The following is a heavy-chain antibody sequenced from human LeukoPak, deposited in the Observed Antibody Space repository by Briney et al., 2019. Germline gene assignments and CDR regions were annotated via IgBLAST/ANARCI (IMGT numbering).Heavy chain of an antibody. CDR1: GFTFSSYG. V-gene: IGHV3-33*01. Sequence: PGRSLRLSCAASGFTFSSYGMHWVRQAPGKGLEGVAVIWYDGSNKYYADSVKGRFTISRDNSKNTLYLQMNGLSAEDTAVYYCAREGHSSSWTSRPNWWFDPWGQGTLVTVSS. D-gene: IGHD6-13*01. CDR2: IWYDGSNK. J-gene: IGHJ5*02. CDR3: AREGHSSSWTSRPNWWFDP.